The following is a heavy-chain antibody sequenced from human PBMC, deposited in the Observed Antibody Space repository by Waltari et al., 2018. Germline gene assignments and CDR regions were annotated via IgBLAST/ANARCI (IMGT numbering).Heavy chain of an antibody. V-gene: IGHV3-7*01. CDR2: IYQDGTVT. J-gene: IGHJ6*02. CDR1: GFTVSRFW. CDR3: VRDDDGGMGAV. Sequence: EVQLVASGGGLVQPGGSLRLSCAASGFTVSRFWMSWVRQAPGKGLVWVANIYQDGTVTNYVDSVKGRFTTSRDNARNSLYLQMNSLRVDDTAVYYCVRDDDGGMGAVWGQGTTVTVSS. D-gene: IGHD3-16*01.